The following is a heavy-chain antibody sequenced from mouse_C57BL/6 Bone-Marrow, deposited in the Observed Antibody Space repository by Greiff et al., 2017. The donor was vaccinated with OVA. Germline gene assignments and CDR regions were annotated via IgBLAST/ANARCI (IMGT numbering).Heavy chain of an antibody. CDR3: ARDYYGSLYYAMDY. J-gene: IGHJ4*01. CDR2: ISPSGGYT. CDR1: GYTFTSYW. D-gene: IGHD1-1*01. V-gene: IGHV1-59*01. Sequence: QVQLQQPGAELVRPGTSVKLSCKASGYTFTSYWMHWVKQRPGQGLEWIGEISPSGGYTNYTHKLKGRATLTVATSCSTAYMQLSSLTSDDSAVYYCARDYYGSLYYAMDYGGQGTSVTVSS.